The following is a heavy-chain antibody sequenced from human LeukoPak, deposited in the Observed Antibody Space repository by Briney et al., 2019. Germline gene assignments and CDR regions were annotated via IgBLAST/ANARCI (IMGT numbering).Heavy chain of an antibody. CDR2: INPNSGGT. D-gene: IGHD3-3*01. V-gene: IGHV1-2*02. Sequence: ASVKVSCKVSGYTFTGYYMHWVRQAPGHGLEWMGWINPNSGGTNYAQKFQGRVTMTRDTSISTAYMELSRLRSDDTAVYYCARGRSRLRFLEWLFNSDYWGQGTLVTVSS. J-gene: IGHJ4*02. CDR1: GYTFTGYY. CDR3: ARGRSRLRFLEWLFNSDY.